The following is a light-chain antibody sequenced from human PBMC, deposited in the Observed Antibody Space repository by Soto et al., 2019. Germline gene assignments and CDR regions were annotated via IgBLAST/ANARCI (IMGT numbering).Light chain of an antibody. J-gene: IGKJ1*01. V-gene: IGKV3-11*01. CDR3: QQYGRSPVT. Sequence: IVCTHSGATLSFSPGKIATLYFRASQSVSSYLAWYQQKPGQAPRLVIYDAYNRATGIPARFSGSGSGTDFTLTIRRLEPEDFAVYYCQQYGRSPVTFGKGTKVDIK. CDR1: QSVSSY. CDR2: DAY.